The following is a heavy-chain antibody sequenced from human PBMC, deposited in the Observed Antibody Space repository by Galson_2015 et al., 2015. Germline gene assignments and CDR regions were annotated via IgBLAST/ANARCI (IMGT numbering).Heavy chain of an antibody. CDR3: ARDGDRGYSYGYRDY. Sequence: SVKVSCKASGYTFTSYYMHWVRQAPGQGLEWMGIINPSGGSTSYAQKFQGRVTMTRDTSTSTVYMELSSLRSEDTAVYYCARDGDRGYSYGYRDYWGQGTLVPVSS. D-gene: IGHD5-18*01. CDR2: INPSGGST. CDR1: GYTFTSYY. J-gene: IGHJ4*02. V-gene: IGHV1-46*01.